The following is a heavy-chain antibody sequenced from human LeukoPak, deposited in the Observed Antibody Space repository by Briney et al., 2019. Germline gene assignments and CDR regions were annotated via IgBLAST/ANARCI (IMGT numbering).Heavy chain of an antibody. CDR1: GFTFSSYG. V-gene: IGHV3-30*02. CDR3: AKDFYESSGYYYDY. J-gene: IGHJ4*02. D-gene: IGHD3-22*01. CDR2: IRYDGSNK. Sequence: GGPLRLSCAASGFTFSSYGMHWVRQAPGKGPEWVAFIRYDGSNKYYADSVKGRFTISRDNSKNTLYLQMNSLRAEDTAVYFCAKDFYESSGYYYDYWGQGTLVTVSS.